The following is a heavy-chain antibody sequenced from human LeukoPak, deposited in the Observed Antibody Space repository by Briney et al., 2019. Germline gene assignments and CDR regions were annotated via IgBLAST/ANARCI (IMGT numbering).Heavy chain of an antibody. CDR2: IIPIFGTA. CDR3: ARDDPSITMNY. D-gene: IGHD3-22*01. Sequence: VASVKVSCKASGGTFSSYAISWVRQAPGQGLEWMGGIIPIFGTANYAQKFQGRVTITTDGSTSTAYMELSSLRSEDTAVYYCARDDPSITMNYWGQGTLVTVSS. V-gene: IGHV1-69*05. CDR1: GGTFSSYA. J-gene: IGHJ4*02.